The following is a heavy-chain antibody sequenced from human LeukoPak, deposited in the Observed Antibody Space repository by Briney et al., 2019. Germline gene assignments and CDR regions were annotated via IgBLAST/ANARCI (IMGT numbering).Heavy chain of an antibody. D-gene: IGHD1-26*01. Sequence: PGGSLRLSCAASGFTFSTFAMIWVRQPPGKGLEWVSSIFPSGGEIHYADSVRGRFTISRDNSKSTLSLQMNSLRAEDTAVYYCARFYANEWELPHWGQGTLVTVSS. V-gene: IGHV3-23*01. J-gene: IGHJ4*02. CDR2: IFPSGGEI. CDR3: ARFYANEWELPH. CDR1: GFTFSTFA.